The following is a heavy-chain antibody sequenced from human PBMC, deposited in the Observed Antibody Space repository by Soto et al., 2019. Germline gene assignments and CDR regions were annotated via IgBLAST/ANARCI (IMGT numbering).Heavy chain of an antibody. D-gene: IGHD3-22*01. CDR3: ARVSYYYDSSGYYFFDY. Sequence: QVQLQESGPGLAKPSGTLSLTCAVSGGSISSSNWWSWVRQPPGKGLEWIGEIYHSGSTNYNPSLKSRVTISVDKSKNQFSLKLSSVTAADTAVYYCARVSYYYDSSGYYFFDYWGQGTLVTVSS. CDR1: GGSISSSNW. J-gene: IGHJ4*02. CDR2: IYHSGST. V-gene: IGHV4-4*02.